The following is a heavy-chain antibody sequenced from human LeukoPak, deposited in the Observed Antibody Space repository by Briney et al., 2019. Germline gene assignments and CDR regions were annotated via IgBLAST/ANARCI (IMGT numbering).Heavy chain of an antibody. D-gene: IGHD3-10*01. V-gene: IGHV1-18*01. CDR3: ARGVVTMVRGVTFRFDP. Sequence: GASVKVSCKASGYTFTSYGISWVRQAPGQGLEWMGWISAYNGNTNYAQKLQGRVTMTTDTSTSTAYMELRSLRSDDTAVYYCARGVVTMVRGVTFRFDPWGQGTLVTVSS. CDR2: ISAYNGNT. J-gene: IGHJ5*02. CDR1: GYTFTSYG.